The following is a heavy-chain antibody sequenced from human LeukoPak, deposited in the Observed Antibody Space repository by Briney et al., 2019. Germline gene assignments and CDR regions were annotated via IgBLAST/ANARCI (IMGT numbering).Heavy chain of an antibody. Sequence: GGSLRLSCAASGFTFSSYWMHWVRQVPGKGLVWVSRINSDGSSTSYADSMKGRFTISRDNARNTLYLQMNSLRAEDTAVYYCGRAILGPSDYWGQGNLVTVSS. CDR2: INSDGSST. J-gene: IGHJ4*02. CDR1: GFTFSSYW. CDR3: GRAILGPSDY. D-gene: IGHD7-27*01. V-gene: IGHV3-74*01.